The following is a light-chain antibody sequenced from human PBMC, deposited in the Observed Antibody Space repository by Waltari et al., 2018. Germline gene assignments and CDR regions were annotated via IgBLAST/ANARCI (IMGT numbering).Light chain of an antibody. V-gene: IGLV2-14*01. CDR3: SSYTFSSTWV. CDR1: TSYVGGYNF. CDR2: DVS. J-gene: IGLJ3*02. Sequence: QSALTQPASVSGSPGQSITISCPGTTSYVGGYNFVSWYLQHPGKAPRLMIYDVSKPPSGVSSRFSCSKSGNTASLTISGLQAEDEGDYHCSSYTFSSTWVFGGGTKLTVL.